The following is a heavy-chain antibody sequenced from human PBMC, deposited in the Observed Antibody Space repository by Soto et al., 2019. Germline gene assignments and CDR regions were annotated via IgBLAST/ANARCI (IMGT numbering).Heavy chain of an antibody. J-gene: IGHJ5*02. D-gene: IGHD1-26*01. Sequence: SVKVSCKASGGTFSSYAISWVRQAPGQGLEWMGGIIPIFGTANYAQKFQGRVTITADESTSTAYMELSSLRFEDTAVYYCARASLVGATTYNWFDPWGQGTLVTVSS. CDR2: IIPIFGTA. CDR1: GGTFSSYA. V-gene: IGHV1-69*13. CDR3: ARASLVGATTYNWFDP.